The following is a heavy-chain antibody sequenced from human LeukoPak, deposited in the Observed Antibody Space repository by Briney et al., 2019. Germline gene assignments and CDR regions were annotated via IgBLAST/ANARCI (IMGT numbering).Heavy chain of an antibody. CDR2: THHSGAT. J-gene: IGHJ4*02. CDR3: TREVWGSTFPDY. Sequence: SETLSLTCSVSGYSISSGYFWGGIRQPPGKGPEWIATTHHSGATYYNPSLKSRVTLSEDTSKNQVSLKRTSVTAADTAVYYCTREVWGSTFPDYWGQGTLVTVSS. CDR1: GYSISSGYF. D-gene: IGHD7-27*01. V-gene: IGHV4-38-2*02.